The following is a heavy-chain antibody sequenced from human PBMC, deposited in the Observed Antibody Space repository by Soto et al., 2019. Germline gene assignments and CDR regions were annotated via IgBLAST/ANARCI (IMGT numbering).Heavy chain of an antibody. J-gene: IGHJ4*02. CDR2: INPNSGGT. CDR1: GYTFTGYY. D-gene: IGHD3-22*01. V-gene: IGHV1-2*02. CDR3: ATDQENYYQSSGYYYAY. Sequence: QVQLVQSGAEVKKPRASVKVSCKGSGYTFTGYYIHWVRQAPGQGLEWMGYINPNSGGTNYAQKFQGRVTMTRDTSISTVYMELSRLRSDDTAVYWCATDQENYYQSSGYYYAYWGQGTLVSVSS.